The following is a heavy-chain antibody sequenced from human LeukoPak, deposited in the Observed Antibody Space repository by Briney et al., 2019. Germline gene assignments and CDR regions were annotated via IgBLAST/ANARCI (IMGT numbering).Heavy chain of an antibody. CDR2: ISAYNVNT. D-gene: IGHD3-22*01. J-gene: IGHJ4*02. CDR3: ARPYDTSGYYNYYFDY. CDR1: GYNLISYG. V-gene: IGHV1-18*01. Sequence: RASVKVSCKASGYNLISYGIIWVRQAPGQGLEWTGWISAYNVNTNYAQKFQGRVTMTTDTSTSTAYMELRSLKSDDTAVYFCARPYDTSGYYNYYFDYWGQGTLVTVSS.